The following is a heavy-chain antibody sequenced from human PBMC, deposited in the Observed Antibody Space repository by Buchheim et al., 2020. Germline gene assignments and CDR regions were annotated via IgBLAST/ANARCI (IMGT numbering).Heavy chain of an antibody. CDR3: ASDWSYALDV. V-gene: IGHV3-74*01. CDR2: VNSDESTT. CDR1: GLAFNNRW. J-gene: IGHJ6*02. Sequence: EVQLVESGGGLVQPGGSLRLSCAVSGLAFNNRWMHWVRQAPGKGLVWVSHVNSDESTTTYADSVKGRFTISRDNAKNTLYLQMNSLRAEDTAVYYCASDWSYALDVWGQGT.